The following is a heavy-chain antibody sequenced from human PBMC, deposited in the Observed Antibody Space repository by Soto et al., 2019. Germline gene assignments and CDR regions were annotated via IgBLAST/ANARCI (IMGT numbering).Heavy chain of an antibody. J-gene: IGHJ2*01. CDR3: ARVVTLVKSFHYWYFDL. Sequence: QVQLVQSGAEVKKPGSSVKVSCKASGGTFSSYAISWVRQSPGQGLEWMGGIIPIFGTANYAQKFKGRVTITADESTSTEYMELSSLRSEDTAVYYCARVVTLVKSFHYWYFDLWGRGTLVTVSS. D-gene: IGHD2-15*01. V-gene: IGHV1-69*12. CDR2: IIPIFGTA. CDR1: GGTFSSYA.